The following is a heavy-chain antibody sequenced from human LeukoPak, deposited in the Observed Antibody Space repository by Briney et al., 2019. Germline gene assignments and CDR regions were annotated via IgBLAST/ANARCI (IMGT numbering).Heavy chain of an antibody. D-gene: IGHD6-19*01. J-gene: IGHJ4*02. CDR2: IRRKAYGGTT. V-gene: IGHV3-49*04. CDR1: GYTFGDYA. Sequence: PGGSQRLSCTDSGYTFGDYALSWVRQAPGKGLEWVGSIRRKAYGGTTEYAASVKGRFTISRDDSKSIAYLQMNSLKTDDTAVYYCTRIYSSGWYFGYWGQGTLVTVSS. CDR3: TRIYSSGWYFGY.